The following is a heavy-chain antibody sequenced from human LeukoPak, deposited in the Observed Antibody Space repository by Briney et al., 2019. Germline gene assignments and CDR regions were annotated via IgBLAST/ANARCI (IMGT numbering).Heavy chain of an antibody. CDR2: IRNNGSNK. CDR3: GKLPLWFGTRVGAFDI. D-gene: IGHD3-10*01. Sequence: GSLRLSCAASGFTFSSYGMHWVRQAPGKGRLGVAFIRNNGSNKYYEDSAKDRLTISRDNTKKKLYLQMNNRIDEDTAANYCGKLPLWFGTRVGAFDIWGQGTMVTVSS. CDR1: GFTFSSYG. J-gene: IGHJ3*02. V-gene: IGHV3-30*02.